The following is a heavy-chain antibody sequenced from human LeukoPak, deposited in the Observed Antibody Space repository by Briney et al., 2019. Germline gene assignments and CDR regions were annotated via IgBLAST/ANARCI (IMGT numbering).Heavy chain of an antibody. CDR1: GFTFSDYY. CDR3: ARRGPDSSSLVTCYFDY. CDR2: ISSSGSTI. J-gene: IGHJ4*02. V-gene: IGHV3-11*01. Sequence: PGGSLRLTCAASGFTFSDYYMSWIRQAPGKGLEWVSYISSSGSTIYYADSVKGRFTISRDNAKNSLYLQMNSLRAEDTAVYYCARRGPDSSSLVTCYFDYWGQGTLVTVSS. D-gene: IGHD6-13*01.